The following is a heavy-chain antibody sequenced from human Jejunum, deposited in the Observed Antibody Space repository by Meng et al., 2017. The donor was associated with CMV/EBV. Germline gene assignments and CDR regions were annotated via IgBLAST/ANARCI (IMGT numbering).Heavy chain of an antibody. CDR2: ISYSGTT. J-gene: IGHJ4*02. V-gene: IGHV4-39*06. D-gene: IGHD3-3*02. CDR3: ARDMSIRWFYY. CDR1: GGSTTDY. Sequence: LGSGPGLVKPSETLSLTCSVSGGSTTDYWGWIRQPPGKGLEWIGSISYSGTTYYNPSLKSRLTVSLDTSKTQFTLMLTSVTAADTAVYYCARDMSIRWFYYWGQGTLVTVSS.